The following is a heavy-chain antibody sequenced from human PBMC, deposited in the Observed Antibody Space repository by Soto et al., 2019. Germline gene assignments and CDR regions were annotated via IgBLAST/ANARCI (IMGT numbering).Heavy chain of an antibody. J-gene: IGHJ5*02. CDR3: AKEPDVICGSYTLFDP. CDR1: GFIFNNYA. CDR2: ISGRGDRT. V-gene: IGHV3-23*01. D-gene: IGHD3-16*01. Sequence: GGSLRLSCAASGFIFNNYAMSWLRQAPGEGLEWVSGISGRGDRTYYADSVKGRFTISRDNSKNRLFLQMNSLRAEDTALYYCAKEPDVICGSYTLFDPWGQGTLVTVSS.